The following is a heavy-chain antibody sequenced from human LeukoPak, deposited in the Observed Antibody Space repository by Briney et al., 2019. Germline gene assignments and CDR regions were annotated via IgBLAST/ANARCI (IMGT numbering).Heavy chain of an antibody. CDR3: AGDRIAEDY. Sequence: PSETLSLTCAVYGGSFSGCYWSWMHQPPGKGLELIGEINHSGSTNYNPSLKSRVTISVDTSKNQFSLKLSTVTAAATAVYYCAGDRIAEDYGGQGTLVTVSS. J-gene: IGHJ4*02. D-gene: IGHD6-13*01. CDR2: INHSGST. V-gene: IGHV4-34*01. CDR1: GGSFSGCY.